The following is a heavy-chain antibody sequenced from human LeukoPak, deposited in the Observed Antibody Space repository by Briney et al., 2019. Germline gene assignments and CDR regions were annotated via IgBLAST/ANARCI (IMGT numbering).Heavy chain of an antibody. CDR1: GFIVSNNF. J-gene: IGHJ4*02. D-gene: IGHD6-13*01. CDR3: AKEGSSWGFDY. V-gene: IGHV3-53*01. CDR2: IYSGGSA. Sequence: GGSLRLSCAASGFIVSNNFMTWVRQAPGTSLEWVSVIYSGGSAYYGDSVKGRFTVSRDNSKNTLYLQMNSLRAEDTAVYYCAKEGSSWGFDYWGQGTLVTVSS.